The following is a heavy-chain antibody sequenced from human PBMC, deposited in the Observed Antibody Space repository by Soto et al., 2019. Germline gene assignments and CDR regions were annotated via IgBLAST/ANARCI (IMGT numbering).Heavy chain of an antibody. CDR2: ISGSGGST. CDR3: ANLVVITIDAFDI. CDR1: GFTFSSYA. D-gene: IGHD3-22*01. V-gene: IGHV3-23*01. J-gene: IGHJ3*02. Sequence: PGGSLRLSCAASGFTFSSYAMSWVRQAPGKGLEWVSAISGSGGSTYYADSVKGRFTISRDNSKNTLYLQMNSLRAEDTAVYYCANLVVITIDAFDIWGQGTMVTVSS.